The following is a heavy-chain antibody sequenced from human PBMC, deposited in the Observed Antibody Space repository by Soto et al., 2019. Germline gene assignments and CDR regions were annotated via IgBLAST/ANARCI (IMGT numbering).Heavy chain of an antibody. D-gene: IGHD1-1*01. Sequence: SETLSLTCAVYGGSFSGYYWSWIRQPPGKGLEWIGEINHSGSTNYNPSLKSRVTISVDTSKNQFSLKLSSVTAADTAVYYCARGSGTTTIWFDPWGQGTLVTAPQ. J-gene: IGHJ5*02. CDR2: INHSGST. CDR1: GGSFSGYY. CDR3: ARGSGTTTIWFDP. V-gene: IGHV4-34*01.